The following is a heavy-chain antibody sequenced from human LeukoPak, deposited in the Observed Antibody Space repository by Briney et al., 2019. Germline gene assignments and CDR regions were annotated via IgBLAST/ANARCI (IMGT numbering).Heavy chain of an antibody. D-gene: IGHD6-13*01. Sequence: SETLSLTCAVYGGSFSGNYWSWIRQPPGKGLEWIGEINHSGSTNYNPSLKSRVTISVDTSKNQFSLKLSSVTAADTAVYYCASTAAAHWGAFDIWGQGTMVTVSS. V-gene: IGHV4-34*01. CDR2: INHSGST. CDR1: GGSFSGNY. J-gene: IGHJ3*02. CDR3: ASTAAAHWGAFDI.